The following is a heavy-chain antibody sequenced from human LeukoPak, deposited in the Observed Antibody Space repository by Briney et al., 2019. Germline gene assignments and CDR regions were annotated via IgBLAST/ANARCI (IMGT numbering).Heavy chain of an antibody. CDR2: INPNSGGT. Sequence: GASVKVSCRASGYTFTGYYMHWVRQAPGQGLEWMGWINPNSGGTNYAQKFQGRVTMTRDTSISTAYMELSRLRSDDTAVYYCARDLTAMAAYYYYYMDVWGKGTTVTISS. CDR3: ARDLTAMAAYYYYYMDV. CDR1: GYTFTGYY. D-gene: IGHD5-18*01. J-gene: IGHJ6*03. V-gene: IGHV1-2*02.